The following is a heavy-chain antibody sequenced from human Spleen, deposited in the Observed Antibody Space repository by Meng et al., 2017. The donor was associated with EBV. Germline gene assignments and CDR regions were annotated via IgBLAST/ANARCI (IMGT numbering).Heavy chain of an antibody. CDR2: IIPILGTT. V-gene: IGHV1-69*06. CDR1: GGTFSSYA. J-gene: IGHJ4*02. Sequence: QVQVVQLGAEVKKPGSSVKVSCNASGGTFSSYAISWVRQAPGQGLEWMGGIIPILGTTDHAQKFQGRVTITADKSTSTAYMELSSLRSEDTAMYYCAVGAATSFFDSWGQGTLVTVSS. D-gene: IGHD1-26*01. CDR3: AVGAATSFFDS.